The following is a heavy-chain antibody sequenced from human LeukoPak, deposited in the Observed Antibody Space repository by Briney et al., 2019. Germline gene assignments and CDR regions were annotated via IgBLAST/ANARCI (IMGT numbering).Heavy chain of an antibody. Sequence: GRSLRLSCAASGFTFSTSGMHWVRQAPGKGLEWVAVISNDGSIKYYTDSVKGRFTISRDNSKNTLYLQMNSLRAEDTAVYYCAKAYYDSSGYWGPFDYWGQGTLVTVSS. D-gene: IGHD3-22*01. CDR1: GFTFSTSG. J-gene: IGHJ4*02. CDR3: AKAYYDSSGYWGPFDY. V-gene: IGHV3-30*18. CDR2: ISNDGSIK.